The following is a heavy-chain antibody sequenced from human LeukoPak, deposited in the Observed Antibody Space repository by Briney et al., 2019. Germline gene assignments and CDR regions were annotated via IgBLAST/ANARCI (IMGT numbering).Heavy chain of an antibody. Sequence: GESLKISCKGSGYRFTSYWIGWVRQMPGKGLEWMGIIYPGDSDTRYSPSFQGQVTISADKSISTAYLQWSSMKASDPAMYYCARRYPSDSSGYPNFAYWGQGTLVTVSS. J-gene: IGHJ4*02. V-gene: IGHV5-51*01. D-gene: IGHD3-22*01. CDR3: ARRYPSDSSGYPNFAY. CDR1: GYRFTSYW. CDR2: IYPGDSDT.